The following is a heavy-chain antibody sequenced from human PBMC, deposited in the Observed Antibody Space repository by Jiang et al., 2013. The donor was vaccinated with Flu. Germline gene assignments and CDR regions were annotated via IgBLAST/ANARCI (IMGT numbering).Heavy chain of an antibody. J-gene: IGHJ5*02. CDR3: ARDKLRNENWFDP. CDR2: IHYSGST. D-gene: IGHD2-8*01. CDR1: GDSISSYY. Sequence: PGLVKPSETLSLTCTVSGDSISSYYWTWIRQPPGKGLEWIGYIHYSGSTNYNPPLKSRVTMSVDMSKNQFSLNLSSVTAADTAVYYCARDKLRNENWFDPWGQGTLVTVSS. V-gene: IGHV4-59*01.